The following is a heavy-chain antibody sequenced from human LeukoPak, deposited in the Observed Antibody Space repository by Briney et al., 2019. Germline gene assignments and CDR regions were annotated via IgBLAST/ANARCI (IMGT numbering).Heavy chain of an antibody. CDR1: GITFSSYA. D-gene: IGHD5-12*01. Sequence: GGSLRLSCAASGITFSSYAMSWVRQAPGKGLEWVSAISASGGSTYYADSVKGRFTISRDNSQNTLYLQMNSLRAEDTAVYYCAKSPVATIRFFDPWGQGTLVTVSS. J-gene: IGHJ5*02. CDR3: AKSPVATIRFFDP. CDR2: ISASGGST. V-gene: IGHV3-23*01.